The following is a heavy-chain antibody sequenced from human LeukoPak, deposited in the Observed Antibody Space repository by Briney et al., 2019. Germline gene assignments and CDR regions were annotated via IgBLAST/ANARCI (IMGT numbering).Heavy chain of an antibody. J-gene: IGHJ5*02. V-gene: IGHV3-23*01. Sequence: PGGSLRLSCAASGFTFSSYAMSWVRQAPGKGLEWVSAISGSGGSTYYADSVKGRFTISRDNSKNTLHLQMNSLRAEDTAVYYCAKDRVTMIVVAWFDPWGQGTLVTVSS. CDR1: GFTFSSYA. CDR2: ISGSGGST. CDR3: AKDRVTMIVVAWFDP. D-gene: IGHD3-22*01.